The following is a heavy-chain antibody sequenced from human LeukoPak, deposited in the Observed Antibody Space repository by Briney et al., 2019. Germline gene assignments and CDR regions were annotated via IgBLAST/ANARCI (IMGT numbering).Heavy chain of an antibody. CDR1: GFTFSSYS. CDR2: ISGSGGST. CDR3: AELGITMIGGV. J-gene: IGHJ6*04. Sequence: PGGSLRLSCVASGFTFSSYSMNWVRQAPGKGLEWVSAISGSGGSTYYADSVKGRFTISRDNAKNSLYLQMNSLRAEDTAVYYCAELGITMIGGVWGKGTTVTISS. V-gene: IGHV3-23*01. D-gene: IGHD3-10*02.